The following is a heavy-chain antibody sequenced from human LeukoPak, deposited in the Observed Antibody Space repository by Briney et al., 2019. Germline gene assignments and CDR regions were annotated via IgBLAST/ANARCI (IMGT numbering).Heavy chain of an antibody. CDR3: ARGARKGDDYGGFFDY. Sequence: GGSLRLSCAASGFTFSSYEMNWVRQAPGKGLEWVSSISGSSSYIYYADSVKGRFSISRDNAKNSLYLQMNSLRAEDTAVYYCARGARKGDDYGGFFDYWGQGTLVTVSS. CDR2: ISGSSSYI. D-gene: IGHD4-23*01. J-gene: IGHJ4*02. V-gene: IGHV3-21*01. CDR1: GFTFSSYE.